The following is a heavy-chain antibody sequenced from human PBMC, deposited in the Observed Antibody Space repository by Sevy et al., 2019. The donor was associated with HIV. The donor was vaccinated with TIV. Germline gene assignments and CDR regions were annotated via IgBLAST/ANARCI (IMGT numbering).Heavy chain of an antibody. Sequence: GGSLRLSCAVSGFIFSDYSMNWVRQAPGKGLEWVSYISSSSDIIYYADSVKGRFTISRDNARNSLYLQMNSLRDEDTAVYYCARTIAAAETFDYWGQGALVTVSS. CDR1: GFIFSDYS. CDR2: ISSSSDII. D-gene: IGHD6-25*01. CDR3: ARTIAAAETFDY. V-gene: IGHV3-48*02. J-gene: IGHJ4*02.